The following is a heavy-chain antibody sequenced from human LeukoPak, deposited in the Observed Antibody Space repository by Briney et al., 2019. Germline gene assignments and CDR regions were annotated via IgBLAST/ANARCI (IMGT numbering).Heavy chain of an antibody. Sequence: GASVRVSCKASGYTFTSYGISWVRQAPGQGLEWMGWISAYNGNTNYAQKLQGRVTMATDTSTSTAYMELRSLRSDDTAVYYCARVDYGDGYFDYWGQGTLVTVSS. J-gene: IGHJ4*02. CDR1: GYTFTSYG. V-gene: IGHV1-18*01. CDR2: ISAYNGNT. D-gene: IGHD4-17*01. CDR3: ARVDYGDGYFDY.